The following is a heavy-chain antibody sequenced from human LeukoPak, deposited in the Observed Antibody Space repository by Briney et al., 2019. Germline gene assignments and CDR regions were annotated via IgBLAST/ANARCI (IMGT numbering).Heavy chain of an antibody. J-gene: IGHJ3*02. D-gene: IGHD3-22*01. CDR2: IYYSGST. CDR3: ARDLIPYYYDSSGYYYKDAFDI. CDR1: GGSISSYY. V-gene: IGHV4-59*01. Sequence: PSETLSLTCTVSGGSISSYYWSWIRQPPGKGLEWIGYIYYSGSTNYNPSLKSRVTISVDTSKNQFSLKLSSVTAADTAVYYCARDLIPYYYDSSGYYYKDAFDIWGQGTMVTVSS.